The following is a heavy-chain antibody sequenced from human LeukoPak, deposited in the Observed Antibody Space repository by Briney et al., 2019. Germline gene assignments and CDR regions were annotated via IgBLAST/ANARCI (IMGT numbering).Heavy chain of an antibody. CDR3: ARVSGDNMWHFDY. V-gene: IGHV3-30*04. D-gene: IGHD6-25*01. CDR1: GFTFSSYA. Sequence: GRSLRLSCAASGFTFSSYAMRWVRQAPGKGLEWVAVISYDGSNKYYADSVKGRFTISRDNSKNTLYLQMNSLRAEDTAVYYCARVSGDNMWHFDYWGQGTLVTVSS. CDR2: ISYDGSNK. J-gene: IGHJ4*02.